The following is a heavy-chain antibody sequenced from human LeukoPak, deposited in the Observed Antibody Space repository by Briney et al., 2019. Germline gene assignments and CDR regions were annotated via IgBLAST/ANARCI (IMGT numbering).Heavy chain of an antibody. CDR3: AREMVVTPAAVDY. J-gene: IGHJ4*02. Sequence: GGPLRPSCGASGFHFPAFTMTGVRRAPGKGLEGVASISLSGRFIYYADSLKGRFTISRDISKNSVHLRVNSLRAEDTALYYCAREMVVTPAAVDYWGRGTLVTVSS. V-gene: IGHV3-21*01. D-gene: IGHD2-2*01. CDR1: GFHFPAFT. CDR2: ISLSGRFI.